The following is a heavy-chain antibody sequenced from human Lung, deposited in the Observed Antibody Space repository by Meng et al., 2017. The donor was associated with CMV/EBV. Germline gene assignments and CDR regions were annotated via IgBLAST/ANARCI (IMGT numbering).Heavy chain of an antibody. CDR1: GGSFSTYT. D-gene: IGHD2/OR15-2a*01. CDR2: LSPVLSNA. V-gene: IGHV1-69*10. J-gene: IGHJ4*02. CDR3: ARGRGNQPLFDY. Sequence: VQLVQLGAEVNKPGTSGKVACKTCGGSFSTYTFGGVRRAPGQGLEWMGGLSPVLSNARYAPRLQDRVTFTADNTTTTAYMELSSLTFEGTAVYFCARGRGNQPLFDYWGQGTLVTVSS.